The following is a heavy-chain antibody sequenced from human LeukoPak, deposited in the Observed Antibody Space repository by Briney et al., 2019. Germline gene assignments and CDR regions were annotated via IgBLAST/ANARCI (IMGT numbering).Heavy chain of an antibody. CDR2: VYHSGST. Sequence: SGTLSLTCAVSGGSISSSNWWSWVRQPPGKGLEWIGEVYHSGSTNYNPSLKSRVTISVDTSKNQFSLKLSSVTAADTAVYYCARGPRNYYGSGSYYNVGWFDPWGQGTLVTVSS. V-gene: IGHV4-4*02. D-gene: IGHD3-10*01. J-gene: IGHJ5*02. CDR1: GGSISSSNW. CDR3: ARGPRNYYGSGSYYNVGWFDP.